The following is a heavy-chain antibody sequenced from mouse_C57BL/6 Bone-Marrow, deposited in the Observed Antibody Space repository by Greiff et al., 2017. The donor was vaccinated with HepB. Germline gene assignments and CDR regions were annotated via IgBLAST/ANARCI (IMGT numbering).Heavy chain of an antibody. Sequence: EVMLVESGGGLVQSGRSLRLSCATSGFTFSDFYMEWVRQAPGKGLEWIAASRNKANDYTTEYSASVKGRFIVSRDTSQSILYLQMNALRAEDTAIYYCARATAVSMDYWGQGTSVTVSS. CDR2: SRNKANDYTT. CDR3: ARATAVSMDY. CDR1: GFTFSDFY. D-gene: IGHD1-2*01. V-gene: IGHV7-1*01. J-gene: IGHJ4*01.